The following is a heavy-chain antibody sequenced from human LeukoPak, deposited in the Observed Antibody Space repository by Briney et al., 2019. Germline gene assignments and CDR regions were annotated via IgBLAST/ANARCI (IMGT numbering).Heavy chain of an antibody. J-gene: IGHJ3*02. CDR2: ISSSGSTI. Sequence: GGSLRLSCAASGFTFSDYYMSWIRQAPGKGLEWVSYISSSGSTIYYADSVKGRFTISRDNSKNTLYLQMNSLRAEDTAVYYCAKIMVRGVTDAFDIWGQGTMVTVSS. V-gene: IGHV3-11*01. D-gene: IGHD3-10*01. CDR1: GFTFSDYY. CDR3: AKIMVRGVTDAFDI.